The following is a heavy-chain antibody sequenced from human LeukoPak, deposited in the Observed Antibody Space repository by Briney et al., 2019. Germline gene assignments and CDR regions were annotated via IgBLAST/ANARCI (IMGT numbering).Heavy chain of an antibody. CDR3: ARFYVAARNYFDY. J-gene: IGHJ4*02. CDR1: GGSISSSSYY. CDR2: IYYSGST. Sequence: PSETLSLTCTVSGGSISSSSYYWGWIRQPPGKGLEWIGSIYYSGSTYYNPSLKSRVTISVDTSKNQFSLKLSSVTAADTAVYYCARFYVAARNYFDYWGQGTLVTVSS. D-gene: IGHD6-6*01. V-gene: IGHV4-39*01.